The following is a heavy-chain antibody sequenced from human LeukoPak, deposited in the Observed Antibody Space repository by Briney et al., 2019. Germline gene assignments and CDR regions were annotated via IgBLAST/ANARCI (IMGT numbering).Heavy chain of an antibody. V-gene: IGHV1-8*01. Sequence: ASVKVSCKASGYTFTSYDINWVRQAAGQGLEWMGWMNPNSGNTGYAQKFQGRVTMTRNTSISTAYMELSSLRSEDTAVYYCARGRTGSSTLDYWGQGTLVTVSS. CDR1: GYTFTSYD. CDR3: ARGRTGSSTLDY. D-gene: IGHD6-6*01. J-gene: IGHJ4*02. CDR2: MNPNSGNT.